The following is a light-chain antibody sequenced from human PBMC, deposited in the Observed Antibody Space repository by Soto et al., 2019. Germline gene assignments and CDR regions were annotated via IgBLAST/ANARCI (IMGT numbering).Light chain of an antibody. J-gene: IGKJ1*01. CDR2: DAS. V-gene: IGKV3-11*01. CDR1: QSVSSY. CDR3: QQYNNWLTWT. Sequence: IVLTQSPATLALSPGERATLSCRASQSVSSYSAWYQQRPGQAPRLLIYDASNRATGIPASFSGSGSGTDFTLTISNLQPDDFATYYCQQYNNWLTWTFGQGTKVDIK.